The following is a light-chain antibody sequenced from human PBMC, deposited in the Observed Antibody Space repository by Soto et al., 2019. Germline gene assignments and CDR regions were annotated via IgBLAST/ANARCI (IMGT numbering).Light chain of an antibody. Sequence: EMVLTQFPGTLSLSPWERATLSCRAGQSVSSSYLAWYQQKPGQAPRLLIYGASSRATGIPDRFSGSGSGTDFTLTISRLEPEDFAVYYCQQYGTSPPTFGQGTKVDNK. V-gene: IGKV3-20*01. CDR2: GAS. CDR1: QSVSSSY. CDR3: QQYGTSPPT. J-gene: IGKJ1*01.